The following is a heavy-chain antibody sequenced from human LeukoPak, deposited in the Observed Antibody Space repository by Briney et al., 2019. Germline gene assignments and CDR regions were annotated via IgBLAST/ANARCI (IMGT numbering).Heavy chain of an antibody. J-gene: IGHJ5*02. Sequence: SETLSLTCTVSGGSISSSSYYWGWIRQPPGKGLEWIGSIYYSGSTYYNPSLKSRVTISVDTSKNQFSLKLSSVTAADTAVYYCAGRAFRYYYDKNWFDPWGQGTLVTVSS. CDR1: GGSISSSSYY. CDR3: AGRAFRYYYDKNWFDP. V-gene: IGHV4-39*07. CDR2: IYYSGST. D-gene: IGHD3-22*01.